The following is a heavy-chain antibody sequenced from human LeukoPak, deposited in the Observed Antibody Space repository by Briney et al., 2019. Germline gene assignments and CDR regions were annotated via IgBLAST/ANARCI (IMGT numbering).Heavy chain of an antibody. V-gene: IGHV1-2*06. J-gene: IGHJ6*03. D-gene: IGHD1-7*01. CDR3: ARGAFGGTTYYMDV. Sequence: VVSVKVSCKASGYTFTGYYMHWVRQAPGQGLEWMGRINPNSGGTNYAQKFQGRVTMTRDTSISTAYMELSRLRSDDTAVYYCARGAFGGTTYYMDVWGKGTTVTVSS. CDR1: GYTFTGYY. CDR2: INPNSGGT.